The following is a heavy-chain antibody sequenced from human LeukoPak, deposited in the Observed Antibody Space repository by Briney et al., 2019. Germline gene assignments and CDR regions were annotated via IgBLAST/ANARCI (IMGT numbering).Heavy chain of an antibody. D-gene: IGHD3-22*01. V-gene: IGHV7-4-1*02. CDR2: INTNTGNP. J-gene: IGHJ4*02. CDR3: AREEYYDSSAPTNFDY. CDR1: GYTFTNYA. Sequence: GASVKVSCKASGYTFTNYAMNWVRQAPGQGLEWMGWINTNTGNPTYALGFTGRFVFSLDTSVTTAYLQISSLKAEDTAVYYCAREEYYDSSAPTNFDYWGQGTLATVSS.